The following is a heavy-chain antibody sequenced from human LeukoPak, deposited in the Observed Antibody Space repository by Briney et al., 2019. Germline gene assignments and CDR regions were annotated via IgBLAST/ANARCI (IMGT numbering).Heavy chain of an antibody. J-gene: IGHJ4*02. CDR3: ARDGDGYTIFDY. CDR2: IIPIFGTA. Sequence: PVKVSCKASGGTFISYAISWVRQAPGQGLEWMGGIIPIFGTANYAQKFQGRVTITADESTSTAYMELSSLRSEDTAVYYCARDGDGYTIFDYWGQGTLVTVSS. V-gene: IGHV1-69*01. CDR1: GGTFISYA. D-gene: IGHD5-24*01.